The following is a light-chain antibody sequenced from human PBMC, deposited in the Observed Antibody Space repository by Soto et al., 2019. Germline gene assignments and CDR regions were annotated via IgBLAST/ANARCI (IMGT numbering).Light chain of an antibody. CDR3: TSYAGTYSFFYV. Sequence: QSVLTQPPSASGSPGQSVTISCTGTSSDVVAYNYVSWYQQLPGKAPKLIIYEVSKRPSGVPDRFSGSKSGNTASLTVSGLQAEDEADYYCTSYAGTYSFFYVFGNGTKVTVL. V-gene: IGLV2-8*01. CDR1: SSDVVAYNY. J-gene: IGLJ1*01. CDR2: EVS.